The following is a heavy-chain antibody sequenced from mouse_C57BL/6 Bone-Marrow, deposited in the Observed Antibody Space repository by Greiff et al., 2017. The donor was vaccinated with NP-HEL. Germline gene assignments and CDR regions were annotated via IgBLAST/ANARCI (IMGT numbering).Heavy chain of an antibody. Sequence: VQLVESGAELARPGASVKLSCKASGYTFTSYGISWVKQRTGQGLEWIGEIYPRSGNTYYNEKFKGKATLTADKSSSTAYMELRSLTSEDSAVYFCARRRGYYGYDYWGQGTTLTVSS. CDR3: ARRRGYYGYDY. CDR1: GYTFTSYG. V-gene: IGHV1-81*01. J-gene: IGHJ2*01. D-gene: IGHD2-2*01. CDR2: IYPRSGNT.